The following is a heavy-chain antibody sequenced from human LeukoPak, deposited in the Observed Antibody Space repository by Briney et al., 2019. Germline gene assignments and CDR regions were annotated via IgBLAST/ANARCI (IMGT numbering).Heavy chain of an antibody. Sequence: GGSLRLSCAASGFTFSSYAMSWVRQAPGKGLEWVSAISGSGGSTHYADSVKGRFTISRDNSKNTLYLQMNSLRAEDTAVYYCAKNQAGWTFNWFDPWGQGTLVTVSS. D-gene: IGHD6-19*01. V-gene: IGHV3-23*01. CDR3: AKNQAGWTFNWFDP. J-gene: IGHJ5*02. CDR2: ISGSGGST. CDR1: GFTFSSYA.